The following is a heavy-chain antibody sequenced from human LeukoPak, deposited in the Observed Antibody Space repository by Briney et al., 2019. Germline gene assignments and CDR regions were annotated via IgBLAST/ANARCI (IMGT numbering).Heavy chain of an antibody. Sequence: PGGSLRLSCAASGFTFSSYAMHWVRQAPGKGLGWVAVISYDGSNKYYADSVKGRFTISRDNSKNTLYLQMNSLRAEDTAVYYCARSRATDIVVVPAAFDPWGQGTLVTVSS. D-gene: IGHD2-2*01. V-gene: IGHV3-30*04. CDR2: ISYDGSNK. CDR3: ARSRATDIVVVPAAFDP. CDR1: GFTFSSYA. J-gene: IGHJ5*02.